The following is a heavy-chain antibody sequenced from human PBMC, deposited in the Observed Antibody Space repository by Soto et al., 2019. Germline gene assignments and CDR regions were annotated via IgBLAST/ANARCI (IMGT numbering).Heavy chain of an antibody. V-gene: IGHV3-23*01. CDR2: ISGSGGST. CDR1: GFTFSSYA. Sequence: GGSLRLSCAASGFTFSSYAMSWVRQAPGKGLEWVSAISGSGGSTYYADSVKGRFTISRDNSKNTQYLQMNSLRAEDTAVYYCANDYGDKLSYFDYWGQGTLVTVSS. D-gene: IGHD4-17*01. J-gene: IGHJ4*02. CDR3: ANDYGDKLSYFDY.